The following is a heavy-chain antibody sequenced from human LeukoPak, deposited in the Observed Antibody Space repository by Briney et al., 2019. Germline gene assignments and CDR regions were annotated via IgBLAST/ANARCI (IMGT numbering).Heavy chain of an antibody. D-gene: IGHD6-13*01. CDR3: ARMYSSSWYGPFGYYYGMDV. CDR2: IYYSGST. CDR1: GGSISSYY. Sequence: SETLSLTCTVSGGSISSYYWSWIWQPPGKGLEWIGYIYYSGSTNYNPSLKSRVTISVDTSKNQFSLKLSSVTAADTAVYYCARMYSSSWYGPFGYYYGMDVWGQGTTVTVSS. V-gene: IGHV4-59*01. J-gene: IGHJ6*02.